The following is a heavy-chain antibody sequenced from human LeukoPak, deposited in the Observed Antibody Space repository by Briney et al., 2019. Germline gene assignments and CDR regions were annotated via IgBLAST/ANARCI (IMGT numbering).Heavy chain of an antibody. CDR3: ARDSDYYDLGGDI. CDR2: IIPIFGTA. D-gene: IGHD3-22*01. Sequence: SVKVSCKASGGTFISYAISWVRQAPGQGLEWMGRIIPIFGTANSTQKFQGRVTITTDESTSTAYMELSSLRSEDTAVYYCARDSDYYDLGGDIWGQGTLVTVSS. CDR1: GGTFISYA. J-gene: IGHJ3*02. V-gene: IGHV1-69*05.